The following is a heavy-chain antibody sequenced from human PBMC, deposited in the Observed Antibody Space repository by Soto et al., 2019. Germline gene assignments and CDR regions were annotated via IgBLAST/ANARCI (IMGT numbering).Heavy chain of an antibody. J-gene: IGHJ6*02. CDR3: ARDEAAGATRCMDV. Sequence: QVQLVQSGAEVKKPGYSVKVSCKASGGTFSTYGINWVRQAPGQGLEWMGGIIPIFDTTNYAQKFQGKFTITADESTSTVYMELSSLRSEDTAVYYCARDEAAGATRCMDVGGQGTTVTVSS. D-gene: IGHD6-13*01. CDR1: GGTFSTYG. V-gene: IGHV1-69*01. CDR2: IIPIFDTT.